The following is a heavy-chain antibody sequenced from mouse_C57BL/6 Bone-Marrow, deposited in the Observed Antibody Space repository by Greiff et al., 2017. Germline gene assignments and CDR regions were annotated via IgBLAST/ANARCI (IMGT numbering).Heavy chain of an antibody. D-gene: IGHD1-1*01. V-gene: IGHV1-50*01. Sequence: QVQLKQPGAELVKPGASVMLSCKASGYTFTSYWMQWVKQRPGQGLEWIGEIDPSDSYTNYNQNFKGNATLTVDTSSSTAYMQLSSLTSEISAVYYCAREAYYGSSYPFPYWGQGTLVTVSA. CDR3: AREAYYGSSYPFPY. CDR1: GYTFTSYW. J-gene: IGHJ3*01. CDR2: IDPSDSYT.